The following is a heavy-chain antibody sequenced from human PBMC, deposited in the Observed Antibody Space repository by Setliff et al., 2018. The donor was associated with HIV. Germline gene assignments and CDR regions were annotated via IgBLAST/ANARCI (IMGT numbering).Heavy chain of an antibody. CDR3: ARVPNQELYFYGMDV. V-gene: IGHV1-69*05. J-gene: IGHJ6*02. Sequence: SVKVSCKASGDTFSNSALTWVRQAPGQGLEWMGGSIPLFGTVKYAQKFQGRVTITTDESTSTAYMELSSLRSEDTAVYYCARVPNQELYFYGMDVWGQGTTVTV. CDR1: GDTFSNSA. CDR2: SIPLFGTV. D-gene: IGHD1-7*01.